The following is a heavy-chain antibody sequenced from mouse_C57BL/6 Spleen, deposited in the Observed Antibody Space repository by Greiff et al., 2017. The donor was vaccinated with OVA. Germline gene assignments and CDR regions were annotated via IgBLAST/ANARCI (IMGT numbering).Heavy chain of an antibody. D-gene: IGHD3-3*01. CDR2: TDPSDRYT. Sequence: VQLQQPGAELVKPGASVQLSCQASGYTFTSYWMPWVKPRPGQGLEWIGETDPSDRYTNDNQKVKGKATWTGDTSASTADRQLSSLTAEDSAVYDWARGADWDDWGKGTTLTVSS. CDR1: GYTFTSYW. V-gene: IGHV1-50*01. CDR3: ARGADWDD. J-gene: IGHJ2*01.